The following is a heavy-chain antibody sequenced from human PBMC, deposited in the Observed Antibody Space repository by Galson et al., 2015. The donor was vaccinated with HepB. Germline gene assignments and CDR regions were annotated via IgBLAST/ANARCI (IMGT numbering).Heavy chain of an antibody. D-gene: IGHD6-19*01. CDR2: IFPADSNT. Sequence: AEVKKPGESLKISCKGSGYSFPTYWIGWVRQMPGKGLEWMGIIFPADSNTKYSPSFQGQVTISADMSISTAYLQWGSLKVSDTAMYYCARPAGRGYSTGRAPYYFDYWGQGTLVTVSS. CDR1: GYSFPTYW. J-gene: IGHJ4*02. V-gene: IGHV5-51*03. CDR3: ARPAGRGYSTGRAPYYFDY.